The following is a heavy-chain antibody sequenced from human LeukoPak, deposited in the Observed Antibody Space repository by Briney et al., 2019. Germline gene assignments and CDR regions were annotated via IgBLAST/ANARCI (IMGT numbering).Heavy chain of an antibody. CDR2: IYTSGST. V-gene: IGHV4-4*07. J-gene: IGHJ3*02. Sequence: PSETLSLTCTVSSGSISNYYWSWIRQPAGKGLEWIGRIYTSGSTTYNPSLKSRVTISVDTSKNQFSLKLSSVTAADTAVYYCARDFYPAYYYDSSGYYLPIWGQGTMVTVSS. CDR3: ARDFYPAYYYDSSGYYLPI. D-gene: IGHD3-22*01. CDR1: SGSISNYY.